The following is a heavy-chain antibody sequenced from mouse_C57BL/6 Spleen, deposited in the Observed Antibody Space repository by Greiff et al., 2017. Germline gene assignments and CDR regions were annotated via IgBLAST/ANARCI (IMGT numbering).Heavy chain of an antibody. CDR2: IYPGSGST. V-gene: IGHV1-55*01. CDR1: GYTFTSYW. Sequence: QVQLQQPGAELVKPGASVKMSCKASGYTFTSYWITWVKQRPGQGLEWIGDIYPGSGSTNYNEKFKGKATLTVDTSSSTAYMQLSGLTSEDSAVYYCAKIYCGCDGDLVLDYWGQGTTLTVSS. D-gene: IGHD2-2*01. CDR3: AKIYCGCDGDLVLDY. J-gene: IGHJ2*01.